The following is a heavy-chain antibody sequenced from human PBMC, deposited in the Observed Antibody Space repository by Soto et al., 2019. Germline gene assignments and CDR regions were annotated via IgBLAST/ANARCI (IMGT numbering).Heavy chain of an antibody. D-gene: IGHD2-21*02. CDR1: GGTFSSYA. CDR3: ARRTYGGNSAYYYGMDV. J-gene: IGHJ6*02. V-gene: IGHV1-69*12. Sequence: QVQLVQSGAEVKKPGSSVKVSCKASGGTFSSYAISWVRQAPGQGREWMGGIIPIFGTANYAQKFQGRVTITADESTSTAYMELSSLRSEDTAVYYCARRTYGGNSAYYYGMDVWGQGTTVTVSS. CDR2: IIPIFGTA.